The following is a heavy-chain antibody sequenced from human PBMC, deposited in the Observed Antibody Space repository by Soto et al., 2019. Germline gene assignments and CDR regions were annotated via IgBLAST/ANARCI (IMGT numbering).Heavy chain of an antibody. CDR3: AHMDYGFYGMDV. J-gene: IGHJ6*02. V-gene: IGHV2-5*02. Sequence: QITLKESGPTLVKPTQTLTLTCTFSGFSLSTSGVGVGWIRQPPGKALEWLAVICWDDDKRYSPSLKSRPTITRDTSKNQVVLTMTDMDPVDTATYYCAHMDYGFYGMDVWGQGTTVTVSS. CDR1: GFSLSTSGVG. D-gene: IGHD3-10*01. CDR2: ICWDDDK.